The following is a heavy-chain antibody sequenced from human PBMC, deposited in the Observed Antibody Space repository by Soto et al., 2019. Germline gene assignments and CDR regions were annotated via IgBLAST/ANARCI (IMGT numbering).Heavy chain of an antibody. CDR1: GESIGSNSAA. Sequence: PSQTLSPTCALSGESIGSNSAAWYWIRQPTSRGLEWLGRTYYRSKWYNDYAGSVKSRITINPDTSKNQFSLQLNSVTSEDTAVYYGARGGNWEYYFYFFCMDVWCQGTTV. V-gene: IGHV6-1*01. CDR3: ARGGNWEYYFYFFCMDV. J-gene: IGHJ6*02. CDR2: TYYRSKWYN. D-gene: IGHD7-27*01.